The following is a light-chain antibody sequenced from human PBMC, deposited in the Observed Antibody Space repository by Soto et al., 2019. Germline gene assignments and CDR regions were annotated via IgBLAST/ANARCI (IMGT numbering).Light chain of an antibody. CDR3: QQYDNYKPLT. CDR2: AAS. J-gene: IGKJ4*01. CDR1: QGISSY. Sequence: DIQLTQSPSFLSASVGDRVTITCRASQGISSYLAWYQQKPGKAPKLLIYAASSLESGTPSRFSGRRSGTQFTLTINGLQPDDFATYYCQQYDNYKPLTFGGGSKAAIK. V-gene: IGKV1-9*01.